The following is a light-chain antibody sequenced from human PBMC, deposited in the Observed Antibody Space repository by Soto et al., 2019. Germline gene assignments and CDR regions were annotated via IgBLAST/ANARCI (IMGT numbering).Light chain of an antibody. CDR3: QQSYSIPWT. J-gene: IGKJ1*01. CDR1: QSISSY. V-gene: IGKV1-39*01. Sequence: DIQMTQFPSSLTASVGHRVTITCRASQSISSYLNWYQQKPGKAPKLLIYAASNLQSGVPSRFSGSGSGTDFTLTISSLQPEDFATYYCQQSYSIPWTFGQGTKVEIK. CDR2: AAS.